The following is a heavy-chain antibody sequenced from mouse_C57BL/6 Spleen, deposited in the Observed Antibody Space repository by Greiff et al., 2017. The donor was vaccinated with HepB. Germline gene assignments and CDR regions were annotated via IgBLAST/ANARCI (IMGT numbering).Heavy chain of an antibody. Sequence: QVTLKVSGPGILQPSQTLSLTCSFSGFSLRTFGLGVGWIRKPSGKGLEWLAHIWWDDDKYYNPALKSRLTIAKDTSKNQVFLKIANVDTADTATYYGARTPSTMAPFAYWGQVTLFTVSA. CDR1: GFSLRTFGLG. J-gene: IGHJ3*01. V-gene: IGHV8-8*01. CDR2: IWWDDDK. D-gene: IGHD2-1*01. CDR3: ARTPSTMAPFAY.